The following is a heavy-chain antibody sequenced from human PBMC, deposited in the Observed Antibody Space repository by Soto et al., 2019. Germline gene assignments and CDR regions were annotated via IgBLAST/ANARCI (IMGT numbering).Heavy chain of an antibody. CDR2: IYYSGST. Sequence: SETLSLTCTVSGGSISSSSYYWGWIRQPPGKGLEWSGSIYYSGSTYYNPSLKSRVTISVDTSKNQFSLKLSSVTAADTAVYYCASGDIVVVVAATSDAFDIWGQGTMVTVSS. D-gene: IGHD2-15*01. V-gene: IGHV4-39*01. J-gene: IGHJ3*02. CDR1: GGSISSSSYY. CDR3: ASGDIVVVVAATSDAFDI.